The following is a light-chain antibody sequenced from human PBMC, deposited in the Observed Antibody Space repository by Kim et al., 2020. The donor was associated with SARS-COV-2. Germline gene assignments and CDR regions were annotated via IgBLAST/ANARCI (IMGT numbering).Light chain of an antibody. J-gene: IGKJ1*01. CDR3: QQGNSFPRT. CDR1: QDIRND. V-gene: IGKV1-17*01. Sequence: ASVGDRVTITCRASQDIRNDLGWYQQNPGRAPKRLIYGASSLQSGVPSRFSGSGSGTEFTLTISSVQPEDFATYYCQQGNSFPRTFGQGTKVDIK. CDR2: GAS.